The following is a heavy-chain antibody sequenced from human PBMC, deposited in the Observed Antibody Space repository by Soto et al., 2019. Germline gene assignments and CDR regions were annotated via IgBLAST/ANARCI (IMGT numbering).Heavy chain of an antibody. CDR1: GGTFSSYA. Sequence: QVQLVQSGAEVKKPGSSVKVSCKASGGTFSSYAISWVRQAPGQGLEWMGGIIPIYGTENYAQKFQARVTITAEEYTGTAYMELSTLRSDDTSVYYCTRDSEAVYYYYGMDVWGPGTTVTVSS. CDR3: TRDSEAVYYYYGMDV. J-gene: IGHJ6*02. D-gene: IGHD2-15*01. CDR2: IIPIYGTE. V-gene: IGHV1-69*01.